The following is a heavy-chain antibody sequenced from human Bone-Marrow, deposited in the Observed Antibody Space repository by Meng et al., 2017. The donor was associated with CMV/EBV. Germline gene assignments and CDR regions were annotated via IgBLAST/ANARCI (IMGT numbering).Heavy chain of an antibody. CDR2: INHSGST. V-gene: IGHV4-34*01. J-gene: IGHJ6*02. Sequence: SETLSLTCAVYGGSFSGYYWSWIRQPPGKGLEWIGEINHSGSTNYNPSLKSRVTISVDTSKNQFSLKLSSVTAADTAVYYCARTTVTTNPYYYYYYGMDVWGQGPTVTVYS. CDR1: GGSFSGYY. D-gene: IGHD4-11*01. CDR3: ARTTVTTNPYYYYYYGMDV.